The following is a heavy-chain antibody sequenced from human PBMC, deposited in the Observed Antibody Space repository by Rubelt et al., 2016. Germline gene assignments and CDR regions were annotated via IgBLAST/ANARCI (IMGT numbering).Heavy chain of an antibody. D-gene: IGHD1-26*01. CDR2: ISSSGSTI. Sequence: EVQLVESGGGLVQPGGSLRLSCAASGFTFSSYEMNWVRQAPGKGLEWVSYISSSGSTIYYADSVKGRFTISRDNAKNSLYLQMNSLRAEDTAVYYCARDGIDYRILFDYWGQGTLVTVSS. CDR3: ARDGIDYRILFDY. V-gene: IGHV3-48*03. CDR1: GFTFSSYE. J-gene: IGHJ4*02.